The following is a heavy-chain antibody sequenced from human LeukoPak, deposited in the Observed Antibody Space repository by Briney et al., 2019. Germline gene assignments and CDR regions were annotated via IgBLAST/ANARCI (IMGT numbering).Heavy chain of an antibody. V-gene: IGHV1-46*01. CDR1: GYTFTSYY. CDR2: INPSGGST. J-gene: IGHJ4*02. Sequence: GASVKVSCKASGYTFTSYYMHWVRQAPGQGLEWMGIINPSGGSTSYAQKFQGRVTMARDTSTSTVYMELSSLRSEDTAVYYCARSHTAMVLVYWGQGTLVTVSS. CDR3: ARSHTAMVLVY. D-gene: IGHD5-18*01.